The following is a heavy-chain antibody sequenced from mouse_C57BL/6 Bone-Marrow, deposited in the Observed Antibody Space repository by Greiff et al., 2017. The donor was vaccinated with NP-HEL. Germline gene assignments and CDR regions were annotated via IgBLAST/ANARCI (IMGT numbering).Heavy chain of an antibody. CDR3: ARYYYYGSSYAGAYDAMDY. Sequence: QVQLQQSGAELVMPGASVKLSCKASGYTFTSYWMHWVKQRPGQGLEWIGEIDPSDSYTNYNQKFKGKSTLTVDKSSSTAYMQLSSLTSEDSAVYYCARYYYYGSSYAGAYDAMDYWGQGTSVTVSS. V-gene: IGHV1-69*01. CDR1: GYTFTSYW. CDR2: IDPSDSYT. J-gene: IGHJ4*01. D-gene: IGHD1-1*01.